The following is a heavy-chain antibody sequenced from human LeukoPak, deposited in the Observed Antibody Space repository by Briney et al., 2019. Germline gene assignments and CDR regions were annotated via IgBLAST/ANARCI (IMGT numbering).Heavy chain of an antibody. D-gene: IGHD3-10*01. CDR2: ISGSGGST. Sequence: GGSLRLSCAASGFTFSSYAMSWVRQAPGKGLEWVSAISGSGGSTYCADSVKGRFTISRDNSKNTLYLQMNSLRAEDTAVYYCAKGDYYGSGPFDYWGQGTLVTVSS. J-gene: IGHJ4*02. V-gene: IGHV3-23*01. CDR1: GFTFSSYA. CDR3: AKGDYYGSGPFDY.